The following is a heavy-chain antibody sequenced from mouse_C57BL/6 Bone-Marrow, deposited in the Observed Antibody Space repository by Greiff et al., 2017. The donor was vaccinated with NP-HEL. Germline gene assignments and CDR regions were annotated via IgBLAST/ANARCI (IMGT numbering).Heavy chain of an antibody. Sequence: VQLQQPGAELVRPGSSVKLSCKASGYTFTSYWMHWVKQRPIQGLEWIGNIDPSDSETHYNQKFKDKATLTVDKSSSTAYMQLSSLTSEDSAVYYCARDPDGYYGYFDVWGTGTTVTVSS. CDR3: ARDPDGYYGYFDV. CDR2: IDPSDSET. V-gene: IGHV1-52*01. D-gene: IGHD2-3*01. CDR1: GYTFTSYW. J-gene: IGHJ1*03.